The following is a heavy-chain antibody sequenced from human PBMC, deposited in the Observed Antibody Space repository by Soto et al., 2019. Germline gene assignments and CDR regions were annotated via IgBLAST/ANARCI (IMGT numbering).Heavy chain of an antibody. CDR2: IYYSGTT. D-gene: IGHD3-10*01. J-gene: IGHJ4*02. V-gene: IGHV4-39*01. Sequence: QLQLQESGPGLVKPSETLSLTCSVSGGSISRSSYYWGWIRQTPGKGLEWIGSIYYSGTTYYNPSLKSRVPVSADTSKNHSSLKLTPVTAADTAVYFCATHQGYYGSGSYCFDYWGQGTLVTVSS. CDR3: ATHQGYYGSGSYCFDY. CDR1: GGSISRSSYY.